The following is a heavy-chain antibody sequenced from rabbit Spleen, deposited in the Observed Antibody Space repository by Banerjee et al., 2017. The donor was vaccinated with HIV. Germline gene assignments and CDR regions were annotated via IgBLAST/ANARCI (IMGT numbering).Heavy chain of an antibody. CDR1: GFSLSNSYD. CDR3: ARGGDASGAGYDL. V-gene: IGHV1S45*01. Sequence: QEQLVESGGGLVKPGASLTLTCTASGFSLSNSYDMCWVRQAPGKGLEWIACIYTGNGKTYYASWAKGRFTISKTSSTTVTLQMTSLTAADTATYFCARGGDASGAGYDLWGQGTLVTVS. CDR2: IYTGNGKT. D-gene: IGHD1-1*01. J-gene: IGHJ4*01.